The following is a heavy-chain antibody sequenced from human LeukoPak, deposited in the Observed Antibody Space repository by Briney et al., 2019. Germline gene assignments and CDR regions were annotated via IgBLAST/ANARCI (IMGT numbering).Heavy chain of an antibody. V-gene: IGHV3-30*14. CDR1: GFTCNSYA. CDR2: TSYDGSIE. Sequence: PGGSLRLSCTASGFTCNSYAMHWVRQAPGKGLEWVAVTSYDGSIEFYADSVRGRFTISRANAKSTVYLQMNSLSGEDAAIYYCARSIAARHHMDFWGKGTTVIVSS. D-gene: IGHD6-6*01. CDR3: ARSIAARHHMDF. J-gene: IGHJ6*03.